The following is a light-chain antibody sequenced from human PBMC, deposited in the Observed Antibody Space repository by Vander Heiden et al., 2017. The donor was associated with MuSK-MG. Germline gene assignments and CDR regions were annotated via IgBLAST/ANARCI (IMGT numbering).Light chain of an antibody. V-gene: IGKV1D-12*01. CDR3: QQVKSFPLT. CDR2: GAS. Sequence: DIQMTQSPSSVSASVGDRDTITCRASQGISKWLGWYQQKPGGAPNLLIYGASNLQSGVPSRFSGSGSGTDFTLTISSLQPEDFATYYCQQVKSFPLTFGGGTKVEIK. J-gene: IGKJ4*01. CDR1: QGISKW.